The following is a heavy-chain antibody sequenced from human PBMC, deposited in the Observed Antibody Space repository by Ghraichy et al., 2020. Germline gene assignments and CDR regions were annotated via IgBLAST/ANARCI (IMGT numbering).Heavy chain of an antibody. D-gene: IGHD3-16*01. V-gene: IGHV1-24*01. CDR1: GYTLTELS. CDR2: FDPEDGET. J-gene: IGHJ5*02. Sequence: VKVSCKVSGYTLTELSMHWVRQAPGKGLEWMGGFDPEDGETIYAQKFQGRVTMTEDTSTDTAYMELSSLRSEDTAVYYCATVPTFGGVFTWFDPWGQGTLVTVSS. CDR3: ATVPTFGGVFTWFDP.